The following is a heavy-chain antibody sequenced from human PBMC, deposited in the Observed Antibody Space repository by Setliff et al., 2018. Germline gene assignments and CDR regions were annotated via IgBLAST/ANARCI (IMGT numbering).Heavy chain of an antibody. CDR1: GGSISPYF. D-gene: IGHD5-18*01. V-gene: IGHV4-59*01. J-gene: IGHJ6*02. CDR3: VRDRTAYSYGLDV. CDR2: IYHNGNT. Sequence: SETLSLTCTVSGGSISPYFWGWIRQPPGKGLEWIGYIYHNGNTNFNPSLKTRLTMSVDTSKNQFALNLRSVTAADTAVYYCVRDRTAYSYGLDVWGQGTTVTVSS.